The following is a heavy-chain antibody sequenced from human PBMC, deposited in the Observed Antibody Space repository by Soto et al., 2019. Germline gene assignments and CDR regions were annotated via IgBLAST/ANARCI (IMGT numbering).Heavy chain of an antibody. CDR2: IIPILGIA. J-gene: IGHJ3*02. CDR3: AAGGEYLDAFDI. D-gene: IGHD4-17*01. CDR1: GGTFSSYT. V-gene: IGHV1-69*02. Sequence: QVQLVQSGAEVKKPGSSVKVSCKASGGTFSSYTISWVRQAPGQGLEWVGRIIPILGIANYAQKFQGRVTINADKAMCTAYMELSSLRSEDTAVYYCAAGGEYLDAFDIWGQGTMVTISS.